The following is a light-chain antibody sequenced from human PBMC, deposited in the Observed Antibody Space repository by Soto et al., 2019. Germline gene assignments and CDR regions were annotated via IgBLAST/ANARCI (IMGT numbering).Light chain of an antibody. CDR1: SSDIGNYDF. J-gene: IGLJ1*01. Sequence: QSALTQPASVSGSPGQSITISCTGTSSDIGNYDFVSWYQQVPGTAPKAMIYEVSSRPSGVSNRFSGSKSGNTASLTISGLQAEDEAYYYCSSFTSRSTLYVFGTGTKVTVL. CDR3: SSFTSRSTLYV. V-gene: IGLV2-14*01. CDR2: EVS.